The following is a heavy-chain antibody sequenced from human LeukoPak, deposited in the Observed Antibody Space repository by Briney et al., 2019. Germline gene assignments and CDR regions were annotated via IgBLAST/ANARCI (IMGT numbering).Heavy chain of an antibody. CDR3: ARAPYCSSTSCYLDY. CDR1: GGSISSYY. J-gene: IGHJ4*02. D-gene: IGHD2-2*01. Sequence: KPSETLSLTCTVSGGSISSYYWSWIRQPAGKGLEWIGRIYTSGSTNYNPSLKSRVTMSVDTSKNRFSLKLSSVTAADTAVYYCARAPYCSSTSCYLDYWGQGTLVTVSS. CDR2: IYTSGST. V-gene: IGHV4-4*07.